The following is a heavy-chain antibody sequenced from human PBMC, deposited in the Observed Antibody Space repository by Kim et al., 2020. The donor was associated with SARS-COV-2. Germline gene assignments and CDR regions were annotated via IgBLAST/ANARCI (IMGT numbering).Heavy chain of an antibody. CDR2: IYYCGST. D-gene: IGHD3-22*01. Sequence: SETLSLTCTVSGGSISSYSWSWIWQPPGKGLEWIGYIYYCGSTNYNPSLTRRVTISVDTSTNQFSLTLNSVTAADTDLYYCARERAASSGYYFQGPPKYYFVNWGQGTLVSVSS. J-gene: IGHJ4*02. CDR3: ARERAASSGYYFQGPPKYYFVN. CDR1: GGSISSYS. V-gene: IGHV4-59*01.